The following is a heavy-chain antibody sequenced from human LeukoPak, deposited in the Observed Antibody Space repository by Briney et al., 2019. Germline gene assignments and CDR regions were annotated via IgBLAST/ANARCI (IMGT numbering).Heavy chain of an antibody. V-gene: IGHV3-66*01. Sequence: GGSLRLSCAASGFTVSTNYMRWVRQAPGKGLEWVSLIYSGGGTYYADSVKGRFTISRDNSRNTLSLQMNSLRVDDTAVYYCARGFRSVTTWGYFDYWGQGALVTVSS. D-gene: IGHD4-17*01. CDR3: ARGFRSVTTWGYFDY. CDR1: GFTVSTNY. CDR2: IYSGGGT. J-gene: IGHJ4*02.